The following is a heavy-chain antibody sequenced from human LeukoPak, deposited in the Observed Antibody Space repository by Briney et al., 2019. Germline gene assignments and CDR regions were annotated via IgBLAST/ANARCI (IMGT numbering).Heavy chain of an antibody. CDR1: GFTFSNYA. CDR3: ATVWMEKQLWLPFHH. J-gene: IGHJ4*02. Sequence: GRSLRLSCVASGFTFSNYAMHWVRQAPGKGLEWVAVISYDGSNKYYADSAKGRFTISRDNSKNTLYLQMNSLRVEDTAVHYCATVWMEKQLWLPFHHWGQGTLVTVSS. CDR2: ISYDGSNK. V-gene: IGHV3-30-3*01. D-gene: IGHD5-18*01.